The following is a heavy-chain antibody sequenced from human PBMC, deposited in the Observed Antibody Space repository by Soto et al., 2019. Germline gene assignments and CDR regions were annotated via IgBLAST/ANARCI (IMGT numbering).Heavy chain of an antibody. J-gene: IGHJ6*03. Sequence: GGSLRLSCAASGFTFSSYAMSWVRQAPGKGLEWVSAISGSGGSTYYADSVKGRFTISRDNSKNTLYLQMNSLRAEDTAVYYCAKGQSYYYYYYMDVWGKGTTVTVSS. CDR1: GFTFSSYA. V-gene: IGHV3-23*01. CDR3: AKGQSYYYYYYMDV. CDR2: ISGSGGST.